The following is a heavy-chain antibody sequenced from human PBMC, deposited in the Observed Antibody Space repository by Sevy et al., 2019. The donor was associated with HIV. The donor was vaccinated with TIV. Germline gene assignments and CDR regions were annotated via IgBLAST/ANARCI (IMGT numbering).Heavy chain of an antibody. Sequence: GGSLRLSCAASGFPFSDAWMNWVRQAPGKGLEWVGRTRNKADGYTTEYAASVKGRFTISRDESKNSLYVQMNSLKAEDTAVYYCATHAGIAAAGRVFDYWGQGTLVTVSS. CDR3: ATHAGIAAAGRVFDY. D-gene: IGHD6-13*01. CDR1: GFPFSDAW. J-gene: IGHJ4*02. V-gene: IGHV3-72*01. CDR2: TRNKADGYTT.